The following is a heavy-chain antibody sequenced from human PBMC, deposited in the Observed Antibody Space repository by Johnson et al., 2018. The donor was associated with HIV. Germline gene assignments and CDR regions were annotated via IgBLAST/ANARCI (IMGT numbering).Heavy chain of an antibody. D-gene: IGHD3-3*01. CDR1: GFTFSSYA. V-gene: IGHV3-30*02. CDR3: ARVATVGVVISDAFDI. J-gene: IGHJ3*02. Sequence: HVQLVESGGGVVQPGRSLRLSCAASGFTFSSYAMHWVRQAPGKGLEWVAFIRYDGSNKYYADSVKGRFTISRDNSKNTLYLQMNSLRSEDTAVYYLARVATVGVVISDAFDIWGQGTMVTVSS. CDR2: IRYDGSNK.